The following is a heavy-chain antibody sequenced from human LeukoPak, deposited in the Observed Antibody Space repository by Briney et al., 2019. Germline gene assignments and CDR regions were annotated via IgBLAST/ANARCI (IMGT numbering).Heavy chain of an antibody. D-gene: IGHD2-15*01. CDR1: GYSINNYW. V-gene: IGHV5-51*01. CDR2: IYPADSDI. J-gene: IGHJ5*02. CDR3: ARQEYCSGGSCYTWFDP. Sequence: GESLKISCKGSGYSINNYWIGWVRQMPGKGLEWMGIIYPADSDIRYSPSFQGQVTISADKSISTAYLQWSSLKASDAAMYYCARQEYCSGGSCYTWFDPWGQGTLVTVSS.